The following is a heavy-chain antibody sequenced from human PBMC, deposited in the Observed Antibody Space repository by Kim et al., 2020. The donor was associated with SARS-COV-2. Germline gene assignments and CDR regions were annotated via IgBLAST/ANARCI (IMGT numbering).Heavy chain of an antibody. D-gene: IGHD1-1*01. CDR3: ARDGTTRNGGYYFDY. V-gene: IGHV1-3*01. J-gene: IGHJ4*02. Sequence: KSQGRVTITREASASTAYMELSSLRSEDTAVYYCARDGTTRNGGYYFDYWGQGALVTVSS.